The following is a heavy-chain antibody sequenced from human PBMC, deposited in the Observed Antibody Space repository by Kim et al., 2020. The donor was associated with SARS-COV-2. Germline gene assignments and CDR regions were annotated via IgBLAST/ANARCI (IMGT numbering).Heavy chain of an antibody. V-gene: IGHV3-48*04. CDR2: ISGTGTIT. D-gene: IGHD2-15*01. Sequence: GGSLRLSCATSGFTLSLYSMNWVRQSPGKGLEWVSHISGTGTITKHADSVRGRFTISGDNAKNSLFLQMNGLRAEDTAVYYCVRENYWAFDIWGQGTMVTVSS. CDR1: GFTLSLYS. CDR3: VRENYWAFDI. J-gene: IGHJ3*02.